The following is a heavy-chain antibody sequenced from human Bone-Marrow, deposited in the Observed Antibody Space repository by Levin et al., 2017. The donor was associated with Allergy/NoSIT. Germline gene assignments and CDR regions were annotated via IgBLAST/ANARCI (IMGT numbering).Heavy chain of an antibody. CDR3: AREPRGGAAAGTDAFDI. Sequence: ASVKVSCKASGGTFSSYAISWVRQAPGQGLEWMGGIIPIFGTANYAQKFQGRVTITADKSTSTAYMELSSLRSEDTAVYYCAREPRGGAAAGTDAFDIWGQGTMVTVSS. V-gene: IGHV1-69*06. CDR1: GGTFSSYA. CDR2: IIPIFGTA. D-gene: IGHD6-13*01. J-gene: IGHJ3*02.